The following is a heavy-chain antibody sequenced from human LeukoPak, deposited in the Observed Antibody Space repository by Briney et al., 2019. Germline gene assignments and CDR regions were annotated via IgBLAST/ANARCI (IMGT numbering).Heavy chain of an antibody. V-gene: IGHV3-48*04. CDR3: VRGATVTATVSDPFDY. Sequence: PGRSLRLSCAASGFTFSSYSMNWVRQAPGKGLEWVSFISSRSTSIFYADSVKGRFTISRANAKNSLYLQMDSLRAEDTAVYYCVRGATVTATVSDPFDYWGQGTQVTVSS. J-gene: IGHJ4*02. CDR2: ISSRSTSI. CDR1: GFTFSSYS. D-gene: IGHD4-11*01.